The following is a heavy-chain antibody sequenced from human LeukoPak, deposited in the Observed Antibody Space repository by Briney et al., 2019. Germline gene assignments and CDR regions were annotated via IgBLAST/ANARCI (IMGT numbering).Heavy chain of an antibody. Sequence: GGSLRLSCAASGFTVDSNYLSWVRQAPGKGLEWVSSISSSSSYIYYADSVKGRFTISRDNAKNSLYLQMNSLRAEDTAVYYCAREGIAAAGKGYGMDVWGQGTTVTVSS. D-gene: IGHD6-13*01. J-gene: IGHJ6*02. V-gene: IGHV3-21*01. CDR1: GFTVDSNY. CDR2: ISSSSSYI. CDR3: AREGIAAAGKGYGMDV.